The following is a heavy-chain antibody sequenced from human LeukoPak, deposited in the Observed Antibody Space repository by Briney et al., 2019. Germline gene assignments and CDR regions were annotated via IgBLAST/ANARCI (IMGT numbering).Heavy chain of an antibody. Sequence: SETLSLTCTVSGASFSNDYWSWVRQAPGKGLEWIGYIYHNGRTNYSPSLKCRITMSIDTSQNQFSLKLTSVTAADTAVYYCARASEGIGYFDTWGRGSLVTVSS. V-gene: IGHV4-59*01. J-gene: IGHJ4*02. CDR3: ARASEGIGYFDT. CDR2: IYHNGRT. D-gene: IGHD3-3*01. CDR1: GASFSNDY.